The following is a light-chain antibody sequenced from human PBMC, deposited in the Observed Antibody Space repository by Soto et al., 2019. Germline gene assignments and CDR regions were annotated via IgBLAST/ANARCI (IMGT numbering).Light chain of an antibody. CDR2: GAS. J-gene: IGKJ1*01. Sequence: EIVMTQSPGTLSVSPGERVTLSCRASQSVRSKLVWYQRKPGQAPRLLIYGASSRATGIPDRFSGSGSGTDFTLTISRLEPEDFAVYYCQKYGSSPPRTFGQGTKVDIK. CDR1: QSVRSK. CDR3: QKYGSSPPRT. V-gene: IGKV3-20*01.